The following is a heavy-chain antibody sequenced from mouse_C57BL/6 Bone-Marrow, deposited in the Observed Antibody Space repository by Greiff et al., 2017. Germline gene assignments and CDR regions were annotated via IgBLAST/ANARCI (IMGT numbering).Heavy chain of an antibody. CDR2: IFPGSGST. D-gene: IGHD1-1*01. CDR3: ARRDYYFSRAWFAY. J-gene: IGHJ3*01. CDR1: GYTFTDYY. Sequence: QVQLQQSGPELVKPGASVKISCKASGYTFTDYYINWVKQRPGQGLEWIGWIFPGSGSTYYNEKFKGKATLTVEKSSSTAYMLLSSLTSEDSAVYFCARRDYYFSRAWFAYWGQGTLVTVSA. V-gene: IGHV1-75*01.